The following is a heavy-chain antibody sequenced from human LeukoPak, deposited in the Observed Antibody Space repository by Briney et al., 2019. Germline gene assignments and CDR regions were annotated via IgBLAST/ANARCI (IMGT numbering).Heavy chain of an antibody. J-gene: IGHJ4*02. CDR3: ARTVWGSYREAYYFDY. Sequence: SETLSLTCTVSGGSISSYYWSWIRQPPGKGLEWIGYIYYSGSTNYNPSLKSRVTISVDTSKNQFSLKLSSVTAADTAVYYYARTVWGSYREAYYFDYWGQGTLVTVSS. CDR1: GGSISSYY. CDR2: IYYSGST. V-gene: IGHV4-59*01. D-gene: IGHD3-16*02.